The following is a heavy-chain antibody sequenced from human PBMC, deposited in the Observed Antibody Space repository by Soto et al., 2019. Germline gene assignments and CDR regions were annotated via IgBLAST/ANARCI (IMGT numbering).Heavy chain of an antibody. V-gene: IGHV3-33*01. J-gene: IGHJ6*03. CDR3: ARVGIAAAGPMDV. CDR2: IWYDGSNK. Sequence: GGSLRLSCAASGFTFSSYGMHWVRQAPGKGLEWVAVIWYDGSNKYYADSVKGRFTISRDNSKNTPYLQMNSLRAEDTAVYYCARVGIAAAGPMDVWGKGTTVTVSS. D-gene: IGHD6-13*01. CDR1: GFTFSSYG.